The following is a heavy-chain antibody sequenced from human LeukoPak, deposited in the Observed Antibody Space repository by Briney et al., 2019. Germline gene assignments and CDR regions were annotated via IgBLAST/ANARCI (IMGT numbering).Heavy chain of an antibody. Sequence: KVSCKASGYTFTSYWIGWVRQMPGKGLEWMGIIYPGDSDTRYSPSFQGQVTISADKSISTAYLQWSSLKASDTAMYYCARPHRGGPHAFDIWGQGTMVTVSS. CDR2: IYPGDSDT. CDR1: GYTFTSYW. D-gene: IGHD3-16*01. J-gene: IGHJ3*02. CDR3: ARPHRGGPHAFDI. V-gene: IGHV5-51*01.